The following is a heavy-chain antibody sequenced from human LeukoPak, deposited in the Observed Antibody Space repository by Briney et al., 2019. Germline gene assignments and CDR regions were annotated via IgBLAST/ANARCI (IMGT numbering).Heavy chain of an antibody. CDR1: GGSISNYY. Sequence: SETLSLTCTVSGGSISNYYWSWIRQPPGKGLEWIGHIFYSGRTTYNPSLKSRVAMSVDTSKNHFSLKLNSVTAADTAVYYCARQAYCAVGTCYPFDYWGQGTLVTVSS. V-gene: IGHV4-59*08. CDR3: ARQAYCAVGTCYPFDY. CDR2: IFYSGRT. J-gene: IGHJ4*02. D-gene: IGHD2-15*01.